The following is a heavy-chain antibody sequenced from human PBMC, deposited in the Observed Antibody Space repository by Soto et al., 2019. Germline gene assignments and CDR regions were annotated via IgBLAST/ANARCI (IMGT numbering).Heavy chain of an antibody. V-gene: IGHV1-8*01. CDR1: GYTFTSYD. J-gene: IGHJ3*02. CDR3: ARGRSVVDLFDI. D-gene: IGHD2-15*01. CDR2: MTPTSGNT. Sequence: QVQLVQSGAEVKKPGASVKVSCKASGYTFTSYDINWVRQATGQGLEWMGWMTPTSGNTGYAQKFQGRVTMTRNTAISTAYMELSRLRSEDTAVYYCARGRSVVDLFDICGQGTMVTVSS.